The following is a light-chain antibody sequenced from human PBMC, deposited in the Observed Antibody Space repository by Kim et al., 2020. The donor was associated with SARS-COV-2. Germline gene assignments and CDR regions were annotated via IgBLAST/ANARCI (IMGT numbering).Light chain of an antibody. CDR1: QSASIY. V-gene: IGKV3-15*01. J-gene: IGKJ1*01. CDR3: QQYNTWPSWT. Sequence: EIVLTQSPATLSLSPGERATLSCRASQSASIYLAWYQQKPGQAPRLLIYDASTRATGIPARFSGSGSGTEFTLTISSLQSEDFAVYYCQQYNTWPSWTFGQGTKVDIK. CDR2: DAS.